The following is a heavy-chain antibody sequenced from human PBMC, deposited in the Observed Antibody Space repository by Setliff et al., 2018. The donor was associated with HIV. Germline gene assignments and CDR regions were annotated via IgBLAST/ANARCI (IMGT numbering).Heavy chain of an antibody. V-gene: IGHV5-51*01. CDR3: ARHPGSGDYYYYYMDV. D-gene: IGHD3-10*01. CDR2: IYPGDSDT. CDR1: GYSFTSYW. Sequence: PGESLTISCKGSGYSFTSYWIGWVRQMPGKGLEWMGIIYPGDSDTRYSPSFQGQVTISADKSISTAYLQWSSLKASDTAMYYCARHPGSGDYYYYYMDVWGKGTTVTVSS. J-gene: IGHJ6*03.